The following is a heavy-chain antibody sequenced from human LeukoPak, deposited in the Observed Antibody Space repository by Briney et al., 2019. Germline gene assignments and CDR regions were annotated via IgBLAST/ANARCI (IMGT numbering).Heavy chain of an antibody. CDR1: GFTFGDYV. J-gene: IGHJ4*02. D-gene: IGHD6-13*01. CDR2: IRSKPYGGTT. Sequence: GGSLRLSCTASGFTFGDYVMSWVRQAPGKGLEWVGFIRSKPYGGTTEYAASVKGRFIISRDDSKTIAYLQMNSLKSEDTVVYYCTTGSATGTGSGYWGQGTLVTVSS. CDR3: TTGSATGTGSGY. V-gene: IGHV3-49*04.